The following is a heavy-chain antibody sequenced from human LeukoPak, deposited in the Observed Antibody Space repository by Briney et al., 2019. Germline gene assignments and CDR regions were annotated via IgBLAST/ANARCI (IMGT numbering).Heavy chain of an antibody. CDR3: ARDHGGAAIDY. D-gene: IGHD3-16*01. CDR2: IIPILGIA. Sequence: SVKVSCKASGGTFSSYAISWVRQAPGQGLEWMGRIIPILGIANYAQKFQGRVTITADKSTSTAYMELSSLRSEDTAVYYCARDHGGAAIDYWGQGTLVTVSS. V-gene: IGHV1-69*04. CDR1: GGTFSSYA. J-gene: IGHJ4*02.